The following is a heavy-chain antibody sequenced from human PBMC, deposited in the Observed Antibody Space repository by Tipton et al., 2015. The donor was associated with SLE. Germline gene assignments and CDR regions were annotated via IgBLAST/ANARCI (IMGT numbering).Heavy chain of an antibody. D-gene: IGHD3-16*01. J-gene: IGHJ1*01. CDR3: AGGSDTGDFQH. Sequence: TLSLTCAVSGGSITGYYWSWIRQPPGKGLEWIGNIYYSGSTNYNPSLKSRVTISVDTSKNQFSLKLTSVTAADTAVYYCAGGSDTGDFQHWGQDTLVTVSS. CDR2: IYYSGST. CDR1: GGSITGYY. V-gene: IGHV4-59*01.